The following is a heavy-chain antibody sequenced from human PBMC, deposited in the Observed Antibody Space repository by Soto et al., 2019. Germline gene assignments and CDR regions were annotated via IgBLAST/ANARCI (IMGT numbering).Heavy chain of an antibody. CDR1: GGTFSSYT. CDR3: ARSDYYGSGSYYYYYYMDV. J-gene: IGHJ6*03. Sequence: ASVKVSCKASGGTFSSYTISWVRQAPGQGLEWMGRIIPILGIANYAQKFQGRVTITADKSTSTAYMELSSLRSEDTAVYYCARSDYYGSGSYYYYYYMDVWGKGTTVTVSS. CDR2: IIPILGIA. V-gene: IGHV1-69*02. D-gene: IGHD3-10*01.